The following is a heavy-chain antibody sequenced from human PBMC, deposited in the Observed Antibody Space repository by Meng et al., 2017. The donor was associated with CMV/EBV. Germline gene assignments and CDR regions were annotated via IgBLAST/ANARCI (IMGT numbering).Heavy chain of an antibody. CDR1: GGSISSSSYY. V-gene: IGHV4-39*01. D-gene: IGHD3-10*01. CDR3: ARAWEFFDY. CDR2: IYYSGRT. Sequence: SEPLSLTCTVSGGSISSSSYYWGWIRQPPEKGLEWIGSIYYSGRTYYTPSLKSRVTISVDTSKNQISLKLSSVTAADTAVYYCARAWEFFDYWGQGTLVTVSS. J-gene: IGHJ4*02.